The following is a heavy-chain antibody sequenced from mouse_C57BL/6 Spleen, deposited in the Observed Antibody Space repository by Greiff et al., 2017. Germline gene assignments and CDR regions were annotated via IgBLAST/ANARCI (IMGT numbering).Heavy chain of an antibody. J-gene: IGHJ3*01. V-gene: IGHV3-6*01. D-gene: IGHD2-2*01. CDR2: ISYDGSN. Sequence: EVKLVESGPGLVKPSQSLSLTCSVTGYSITSGYYWNWIRQFPGNKLEWMGYISYDGSNNYNPSLKNRISITRDTSKNQFFLKLNSVTTEDTATYDCAGYDGAYWGQGTLVTVSA. CDR3: AGYDGAY. CDR1: GYSITSGYY.